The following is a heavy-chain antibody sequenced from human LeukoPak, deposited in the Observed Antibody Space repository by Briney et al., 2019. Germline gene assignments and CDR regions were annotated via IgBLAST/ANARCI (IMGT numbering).Heavy chain of an antibody. D-gene: IGHD4/OR15-4a*01. Sequence: ASVKVSCKASGYTFTGYYMHWVRRAPGQGLEWVGWINSNNGGTSYAQKFQGRVTMTRDTSITTAYMELPSLTSDDTAVYYCARDRGSAKLGASYFFDSWGQGTLVAVAS. J-gene: IGHJ4*02. V-gene: IGHV1-2*02. CDR1: GYTFTGYY. CDR3: ARDRGSAKLGASYFFDS. CDR2: INSNNGGT.